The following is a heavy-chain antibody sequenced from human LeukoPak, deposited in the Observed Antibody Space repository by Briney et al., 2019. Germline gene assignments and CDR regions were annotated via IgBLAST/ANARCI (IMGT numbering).Heavy chain of an antibody. CDR2: ISGGGGST. Sequence: GGSLRLSCAASGFTFSSSAMSWVRQAPGKGLEWLSTISGGGGSTYYADSVKGRFTISRDNSKNTLYLHMNSLRAEDTAVYYCARASDYGGPHDYWGQGTLVTVSS. J-gene: IGHJ4*02. D-gene: IGHD4-23*01. CDR3: ARASDYGGPHDY. V-gene: IGHV3-23*01. CDR1: GFTFSSSA.